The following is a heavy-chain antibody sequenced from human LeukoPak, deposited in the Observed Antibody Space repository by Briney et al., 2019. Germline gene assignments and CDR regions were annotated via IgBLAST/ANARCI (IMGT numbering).Heavy chain of an antibody. V-gene: IGHV3-53*01. CDR2: MYSGGGT. D-gene: IGHD1-1*01. CDR3: ARYDNGKDYFDY. J-gene: IGHJ4*02. Sequence: GGSLRLSCAAPGFSVTRNYASWVRQAPGKGLEWVSLMYSGGGTSYADSVKGRFTISRDTSKNTLYLQMSSLRAEDTALYYCARYDNGKDYFDYWGQGTLVTVSS. CDR1: GFSVTRNY.